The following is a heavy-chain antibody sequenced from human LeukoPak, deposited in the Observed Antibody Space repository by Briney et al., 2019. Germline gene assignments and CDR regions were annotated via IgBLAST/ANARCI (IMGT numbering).Heavy chain of an antibody. J-gene: IGHJ4*02. CDR3: ATKQWLAPPPDS. V-gene: IGHV3-74*01. CDR1: GFTFSKYW. D-gene: IGHD6-19*01. CDR2: INTDGTVT. Sequence: GGSLRLSCAAAGFTFSKYWMLWVRQAPSTRLESVSRINTDGTVTTYADSVKGRFTVSRDNADNTMFLQMNSVRDEDTAVYYCATKQWLAPPPDSWGQGTPVTVSS.